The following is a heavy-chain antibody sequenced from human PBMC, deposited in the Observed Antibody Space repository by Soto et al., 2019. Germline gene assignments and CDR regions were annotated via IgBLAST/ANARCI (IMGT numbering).Heavy chain of an antibody. CDR2: IIPIFGTA. CDR3: ARVSHDYVWGSYRPGLYYFDY. CDR1: YA. J-gene: IGHJ4*02. Sequence: YAISWVRQAPGQGLEWMGGIIPIFGTANYAQKFQGRVTITADESTSTTYMELSSLRSEDTAVYYCARVSHDYVWGSYRPGLYYFDYWGQGTLVTVSS. V-gene: IGHV1-69*01. D-gene: IGHD3-16*02.